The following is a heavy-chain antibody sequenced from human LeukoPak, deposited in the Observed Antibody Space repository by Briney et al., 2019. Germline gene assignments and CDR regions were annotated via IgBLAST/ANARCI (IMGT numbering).Heavy chain of an antibody. CDR3: ARHWISSSTSSHFDI. J-gene: IGHJ3*02. D-gene: IGHD6-6*01. Sequence: GESLKISCRGSGYTFTSYWIGWVRQMPGKGLEWMGIIYPGDSDSNIRYSPSFQGQVTISVDKSISTAYLQWSSLKASDTAVYYCARHWISSSTSSHFDIWGQGTMVTVSS. V-gene: IGHV5-51*01. CDR2: IYPGDSDSNI. CDR1: GYTFTSYW.